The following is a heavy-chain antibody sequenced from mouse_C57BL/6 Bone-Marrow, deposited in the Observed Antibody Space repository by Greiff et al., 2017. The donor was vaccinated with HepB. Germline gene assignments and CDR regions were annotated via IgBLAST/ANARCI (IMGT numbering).Heavy chain of an antibody. CDR3: ASDYDVWFAY. CDR2: IWTGGGT. J-gene: IGHJ3*01. V-gene: IGHV2-9-1*01. D-gene: IGHD2-4*01. CDR1: GFSLTSYA. Sequence: VQRVESGPGLVAPSQSLSITCTVSGFSLTSYAISWVRQPPGKGLEWLGVIWTGGGTNYNSALKSRLSISKDNSKSQVFLKRNSLQTDDTARYYCASDYDVWFAYWGQGTLVTVSA.